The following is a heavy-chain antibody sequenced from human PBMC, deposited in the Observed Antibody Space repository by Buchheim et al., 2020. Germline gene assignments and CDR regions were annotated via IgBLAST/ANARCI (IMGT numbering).Heavy chain of an antibody. V-gene: IGHV3-23*04. Sequence: EVQLVESGGGLVQPGGSLRLSCAASGFTFSTYSMAWVRQAPGKGLEWVSATSGSDGATYYADSVKGRFTISRDNSKNTLSLQMNSLRAEDTAVYYCANLVRGGPIAVAEPDYWGQGTL. J-gene: IGHJ4*02. D-gene: IGHD6-19*01. CDR1: GFTFSTYS. CDR3: ANLVRGGPIAVAEPDY. CDR2: TSGSDGAT.